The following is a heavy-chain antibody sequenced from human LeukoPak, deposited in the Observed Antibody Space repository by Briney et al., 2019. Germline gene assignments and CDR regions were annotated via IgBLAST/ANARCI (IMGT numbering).Heavy chain of an antibody. Sequence: VGSVTVYCKVAGYTFSELAMIWVRQAPGKRLEWMGGFDPEDGETIYAQKFQGRVTMTEDTSTDTAYMELSSLRSEDTAVYYCATAPPISYSGYEKREKYYYYYMDVWGKGTTVTVPS. J-gene: IGHJ6*03. D-gene: IGHD5-12*01. CDR2: FDPEDGET. CDR1: GYTFSELA. CDR3: ATAPPISYSGYEKREKYYYYYMDV. V-gene: IGHV1-24*01.